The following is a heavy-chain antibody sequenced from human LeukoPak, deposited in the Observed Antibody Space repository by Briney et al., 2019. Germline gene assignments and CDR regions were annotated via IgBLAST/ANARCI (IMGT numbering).Heavy chain of an antibody. Sequence: ASVKVSCKASGYSFRNYGMHWVRQAPGQRLEWMGWINTNTGNPTYAQGFTGRFVFSLDTSVSTAYLQISSLKTEDTAVYYCARGSYSSSWPRDYWGQGTLVTVSS. V-gene: IGHV7-4-1*02. CDR3: ARGSYSSSWPRDY. J-gene: IGHJ4*02. D-gene: IGHD6-13*01. CDR2: INTNTGNP. CDR1: GYSFRNYG.